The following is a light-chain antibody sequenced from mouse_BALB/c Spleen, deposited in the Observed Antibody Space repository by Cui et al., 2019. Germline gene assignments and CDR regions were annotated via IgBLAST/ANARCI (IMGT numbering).Light chain of an antibody. Sequence: DIQMTQSPASLSASVGETVNITCRATQHSYSYLEWYQQKQGKSPKLLVYNAKTLAEGVPSRFSGSGSGTQFSLKINSLQPEDVGSYYCQQHYGTPFTFGSGTKLEIK. V-gene: IGKV12-44*01. CDR1: QHSYSY. CDR3: QQHYGTPFT. J-gene: IGKJ4*01. CDR2: NAK.